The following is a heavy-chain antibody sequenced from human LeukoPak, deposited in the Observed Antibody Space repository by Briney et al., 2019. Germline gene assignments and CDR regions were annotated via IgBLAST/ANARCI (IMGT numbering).Heavy chain of an antibody. J-gene: IGHJ4*02. D-gene: IGHD5-18*01. CDR2: ISTDNGNT. CDR1: GYSFTSYG. V-gene: IGHV1-18*01. CDR3: ARGYSYGYGPLDY. Sequence: GPFVKVSCKTSGYSFTSYGINWVRQAPGQGLEWMGWISTDNGNTVYAPNLQGRVTMTTDTSTSTAYVELRSLRSDDTAVYYCARGYSYGYGPLDYWGQGTLVTVS.